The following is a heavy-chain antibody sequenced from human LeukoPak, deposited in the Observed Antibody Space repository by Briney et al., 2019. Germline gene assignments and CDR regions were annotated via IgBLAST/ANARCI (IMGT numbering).Heavy chain of an antibody. J-gene: IGHJ1*01. Sequence: SVKVSCKASGGTFSSYVISWVRQAPGQGLEWMGRIIPILGIANFAQKFQGRVTITADKSTSTAYMELSSLRSEDTAVYYCARGHSTSWPEYFQHWGQGTLVTVSS. CDR1: GGTFSSYV. CDR3: ARGHSTSWPEYFQH. CDR2: IIPILGIA. D-gene: IGHD6-13*01. V-gene: IGHV1-69*04.